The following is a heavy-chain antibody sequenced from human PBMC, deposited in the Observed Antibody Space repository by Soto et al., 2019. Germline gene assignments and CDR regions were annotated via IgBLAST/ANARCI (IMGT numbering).Heavy chain of an antibody. V-gene: IGHV6-1*01. Sequence: SQTLSLTCAISGDSVSSNSAAWNWIRQSPSRGLEWLGRTYYRSKWYNDYAVSVKSRITINPDTSKNQFSLQLNSVTPEDTAVYYCARDERLFGQDYYYYGMDVWGQGTTVTVSS. D-gene: IGHD3-10*01. CDR3: ARDERLFGQDYYYYGMDV. CDR1: GDSVSSNSAA. J-gene: IGHJ6*02. CDR2: TYYRSKWYN.